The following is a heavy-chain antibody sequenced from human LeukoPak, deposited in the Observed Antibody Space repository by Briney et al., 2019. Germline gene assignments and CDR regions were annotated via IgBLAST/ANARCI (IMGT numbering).Heavy chain of an antibody. V-gene: IGHV1-2*02. CDR1: GYTFTGYY. D-gene: IGHD6-6*01. Sequence: GASVKVSCKASGYTFTGYYIHWVRQAPGQGLEWMGWINPKSGGTNYAQKFQGRVTMTRDTSISTAYMELSRLRSDDTAVYYCARELWHSISEGADYWGQGTLVTVSS. CDR2: INPKSGGT. CDR3: ARELWHSISEGADY. J-gene: IGHJ4*02.